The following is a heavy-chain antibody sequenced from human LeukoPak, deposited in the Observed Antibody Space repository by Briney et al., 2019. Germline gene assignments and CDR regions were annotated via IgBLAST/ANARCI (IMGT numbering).Heavy chain of an antibody. CDR2: IIPIFGTA. J-gene: IGHJ4*02. V-gene: IGHV1-69*01. Sequence: ASVKVSCKASGGTFSSYAISWVRQAPGQGLEWMGGIIPIFGTANYAQKFQGRVTITADESTSTAYMELSSLRSEDTAVYYCARAGDYDFWGGYYYGYWGQGTLVTVSS. D-gene: IGHD3-3*01. CDR1: GGTFSSYA. CDR3: ARAGDYDFWGGYYYGY.